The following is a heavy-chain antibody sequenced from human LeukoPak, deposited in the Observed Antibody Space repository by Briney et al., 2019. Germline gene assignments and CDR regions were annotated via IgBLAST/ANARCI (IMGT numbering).Heavy chain of an antibody. CDR3: ARGGYVYDTSAYYWGWHFDY. Sequence: PSETLSLTCTVSGGSISSYYWSWIRQPPGKGLEWIGYIFYSGNTNYTPSLKSRVTISVDTSKNQFSLKLSSVTAADTAVYYCARGGYVYDTSAYYWGWHFDYWGQGALVTVSS. J-gene: IGHJ4*02. V-gene: IGHV4-59*01. CDR2: IFYSGNT. CDR1: GGSISSYY. D-gene: IGHD3-22*01.